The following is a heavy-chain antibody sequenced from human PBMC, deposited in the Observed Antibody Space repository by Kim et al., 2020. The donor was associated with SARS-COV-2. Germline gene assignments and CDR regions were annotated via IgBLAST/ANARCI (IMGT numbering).Heavy chain of an antibody. D-gene: IGHD6-13*01. J-gene: IGHJ6*02. CDR3: ARAGRKGIAAAGDRPLICGMDV. CDR1: GGSISSGSYY. V-gene: IGHV4-61*02. CDR2: IYTSGST. Sequence: SETLSLTCTVSGGSISSGSYYWSWIRQPAGKGLEWIGRIYTSGSTNYNPSLKSRVTISVDTSKNQFSLKLSSVTAADTAVYYCARAGRKGIAAAGDRPLICGMDVWGQGTPVTVSS.